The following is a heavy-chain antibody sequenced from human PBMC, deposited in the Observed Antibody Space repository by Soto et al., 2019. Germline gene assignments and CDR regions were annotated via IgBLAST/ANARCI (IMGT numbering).Heavy chain of an antibody. Sequence: GGSLRLSCAASGFTFSSYAMHWVRQAPGKGLEWVAVISYDGSNKYYADSVKGRFTISRHNSKNTLYLQMNSLRAEDTAVYYCASTVVTANYFDYWGQGTLVTVPQ. J-gene: IGHJ4*02. CDR3: ASTVVTANYFDY. V-gene: IGHV3-30-3*01. CDR2: ISYDGSNK. D-gene: IGHD2-21*02. CDR1: GFTFSSYA.